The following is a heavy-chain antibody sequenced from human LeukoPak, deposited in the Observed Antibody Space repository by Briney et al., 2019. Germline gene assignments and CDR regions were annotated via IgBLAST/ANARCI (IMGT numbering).Heavy chain of an antibody. CDR2: IYTGGIT. CDR1: GFSVSSNY. V-gene: IGHV3-53*01. Sequence: GGSLRLSCAASGFSVSSNYMNWVRQAPGKGLEWVSVIYTGGITYYADAVNGRFSISRDNSKNTVYLQMTNLRAEDTAVYYCARDGGSGIPLGSLDSWGQGTLVSVSS. CDR3: ARDGGSGIPLGSLDS. J-gene: IGHJ4*02. D-gene: IGHD6-19*01.